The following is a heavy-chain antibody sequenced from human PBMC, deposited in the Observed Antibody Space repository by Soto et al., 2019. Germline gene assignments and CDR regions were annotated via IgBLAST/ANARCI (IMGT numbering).Heavy chain of an antibody. CDR3: ARGIAAAGVVTAIHTPDY. Sequence: EVKLVESGGGLIQPGGSLRLSCAASGFTVSSNYMSWVRQAPGKGLEWVSVIYSGGSTYYADSVKGRFTISRDNSKNTLYLQMNSLRAEDTAVYYCARGIAAAGVVTAIHTPDYWGQGTLVTVSS. CDR2: IYSGGST. CDR1: GFTVSSNY. J-gene: IGHJ4*02. D-gene: IGHD2-21*02. V-gene: IGHV3-53*01.